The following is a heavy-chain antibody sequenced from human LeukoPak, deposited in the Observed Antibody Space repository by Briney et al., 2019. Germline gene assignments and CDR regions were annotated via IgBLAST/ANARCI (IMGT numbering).Heavy chain of an antibody. CDR2: IYPGDSDT. Sequence: GESLKISCKGSGYSFISYWIGWVRQMPGKGLEWMGIIYPGDSDTRYSPSFEGQVTISADKSISTAYLQWSSLKASDSAMYYCARHAGYSSSWNFRNYYYYMDVWGKGTTVTVSS. CDR3: ARHAGYSSSWNFRNYYYYMDV. D-gene: IGHD6-13*01. V-gene: IGHV5-51*01. CDR1: GYSFISYW. J-gene: IGHJ6*03.